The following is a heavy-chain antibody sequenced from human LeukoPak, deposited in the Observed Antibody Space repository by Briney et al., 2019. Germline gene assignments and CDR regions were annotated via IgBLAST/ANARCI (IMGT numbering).Heavy chain of an antibody. V-gene: IGHV3-23*01. J-gene: IGHJ4*02. Sequence: GSLSLSCAASGFPFSSYAMSWVRQAPGKGLEWVSAISGSGGSTYYADSVKGRFTISSDNSKNTLYLQMNSLRAEDTAVYYCAKVGAGILDYWGQETLVTVSS. CDR2: ISGSGGST. CDR1: GFPFSSYA. D-gene: IGHD1-14*01. CDR3: AKVGAGILDY.